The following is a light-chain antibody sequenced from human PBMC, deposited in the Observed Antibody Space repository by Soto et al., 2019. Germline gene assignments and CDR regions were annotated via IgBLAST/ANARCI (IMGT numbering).Light chain of an antibody. CDR2: AAS. Sequence: DIQITQAPSSLSASVVDRVTITFLASQSIVTYLNWYLQKPGKAPKLLIYAASNLQSGVPSRFSGSGSGTDFTLTIRSLQPEDFATYFCQQSYSTPPWKCGQGTKGDIK. V-gene: IGKV1-39*01. J-gene: IGKJ1*01. CDR3: QQSYSTPPWK. CDR1: QSIVTY.